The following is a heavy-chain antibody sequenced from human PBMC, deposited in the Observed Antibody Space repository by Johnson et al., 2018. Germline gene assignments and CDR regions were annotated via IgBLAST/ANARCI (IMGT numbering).Heavy chain of an antibody. CDR3: ARDWRNGGMDV. D-gene: IGHD1-1*01. J-gene: IGHJ6*02. CDR1: GFSFSTYT. V-gene: IGHV3-30-3*01. Sequence: QVQLVESGGGLVQPGRSLRVSCAASGFSFSTYTMHWVRQAPGKGLEWVAIISYDGNHKFYADSVKGRFTISRDNSKNTLYLQMNSLRTDDTAVYYCARDWRNGGMDVWGQGTTVTVSS. CDR2: ISYDGNHK.